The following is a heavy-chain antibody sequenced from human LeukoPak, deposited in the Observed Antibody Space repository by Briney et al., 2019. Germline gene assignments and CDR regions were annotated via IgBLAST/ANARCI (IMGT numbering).Heavy chain of an antibody. CDR1: RFTFSSYS. CDR2: ISSSSSYI. V-gene: IGHV3-21*01. D-gene: IGHD3-3*01. Sequence: GGSLRLSCAASRFTFSSYSMNWVRQAPGKGLEWVSSISSSSSYIYYADSVKGRFTISRDNAKNSLYLQMNSLRAEDTAVYYCARDGGSTIFGVVIINPYYYYGMDVWGQGTTVTVSS. J-gene: IGHJ6*02. CDR3: ARDGGSTIFGVVIINPYYYYGMDV.